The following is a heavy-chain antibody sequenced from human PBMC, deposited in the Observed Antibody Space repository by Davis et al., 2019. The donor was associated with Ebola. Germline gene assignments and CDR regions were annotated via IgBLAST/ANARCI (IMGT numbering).Heavy chain of an antibody. CDR1: GFTFSSYS. D-gene: IGHD3-10*01. Sequence: GESLKISCAASGFTFSSYSMNWVRQAPGKGLEWVSSISSSSSYIYYADSVKGRFTISRDNAKNSLYLQMNSLRAEDTALYYCARNLQVYNSGSLVADWFDPWGQGTLVTVSS. CDR3: ARNLQVYNSGSLVADWFDP. V-gene: IGHV3-21*04. J-gene: IGHJ5*02. CDR2: ISSSSSYI.